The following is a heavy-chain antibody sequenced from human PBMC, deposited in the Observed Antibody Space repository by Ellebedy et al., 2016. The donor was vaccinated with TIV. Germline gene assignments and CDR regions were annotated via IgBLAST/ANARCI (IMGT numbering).Heavy chain of an antibody. J-gene: IGHJ4*02. CDR1: GGSISNYY. CDR3: ARGSRGYGSQGDY. Sequence: SETLSLTCTVSGGSISNYYWSWIRQPPGKGLEWIGYIYYSGSTNYNPSLKSRVTMSVDTSKNQFSLKLSSVTAADTAVYYCARGSRGYGSQGDYWGQGTLVTVSS. CDR2: IYYSGST. V-gene: IGHV4-59*01. D-gene: IGHD3-10*01.